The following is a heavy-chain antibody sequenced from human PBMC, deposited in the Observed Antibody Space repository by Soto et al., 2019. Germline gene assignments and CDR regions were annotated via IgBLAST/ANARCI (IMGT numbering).Heavy chain of an antibody. J-gene: IGHJ6*02. CDR3: ARDIPDHLESDYYGMDV. CDR2: ISAYNGNT. V-gene: IGHV1-18*04. Sequence: ASVKVSCKASGYTFTSYGISWVRQAPGQGLEWMGWISAYNGNTNYAQKLQGRVTMTTDTSTSTAYMELRSLRSDDTAVYYCARDIPDHLESDYYGMDVWGQGTTVTVSS. D-gene: IGHD3-3*01. CDR1: GYTFTSYG.